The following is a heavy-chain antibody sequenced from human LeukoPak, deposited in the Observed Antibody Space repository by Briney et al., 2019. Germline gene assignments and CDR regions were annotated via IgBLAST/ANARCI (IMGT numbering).Heavy chain of an antibody. Sequence: SETLSLTCTVSGGSISSHYWTWLRQPAGKGLEWIGRIYASGSTNYNPSLKSRVTMSVDTSKNQFSLKLSSVTAADTAVYYCATRAFSGSYSWGQGTLVTVSS. D-gene: IGHD1-26*01. CDR1: GGSISSHY. V-gene: IGHV4-4*07. J-gene: IGHJ4*02. CDR2: IYASGST. CDR3: ATRAFSGSYS.